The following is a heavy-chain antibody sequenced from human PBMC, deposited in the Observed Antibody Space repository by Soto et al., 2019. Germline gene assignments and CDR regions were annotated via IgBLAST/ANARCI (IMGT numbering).Heavy chain of an antibody. Sequence: SETLSLTCTVSGGSISGFYWSWIRQPPGKGLEWIGYIYYNGSTNYNPSLKSRVTISVDTSKNQFSLKLSSVTAADTAVYYCARVHYSNYDFRDFDYWGQGTLVTVSS. CDR1: GGSISGFY. D-gene: IGHD4-4*01. J-gene: IGHJ4*02. CDR2: IYYNGST. CDR3: ARVHYSNYDFRDFDY. V-gene: IGHV4-59*01.